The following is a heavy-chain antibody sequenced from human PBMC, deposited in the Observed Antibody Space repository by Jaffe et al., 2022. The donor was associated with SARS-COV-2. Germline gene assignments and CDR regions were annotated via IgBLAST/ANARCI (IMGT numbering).Heavy chain of an antibody. Sequence: QVQLQESGPGLVKPSGTLSLTCAVSGGSISSSNWWSWVRQPPGKGLEWIGEIYHSGSTNYNPSLKSRVTISVDKSKNQFSLKLSSVTAADTAVYYCARDQGYSSGWPTINYYYYYGMDVWGQGTTVTVSS. V-gene: IGHV4-4*02. CDR3: ARDQGYSSGWPTINYYYYYGMDV. CDR2: IYHSGST. D-gene: IGHD6-19*01. J-gene: IGHJ6*02. CDR1: GGSISSSNW.